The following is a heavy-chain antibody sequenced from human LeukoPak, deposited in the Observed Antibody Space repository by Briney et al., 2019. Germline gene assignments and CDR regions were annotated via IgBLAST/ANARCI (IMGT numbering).Heavy chain of an antibody. Sequence: PSQTLSLTCTVSGGSISSSSYYWSWIRQPAGKGLEWIGRIYTSGSTNYNPSLKSRVTMSVDTSKNQFSLKLSSVTAADTAVYYCARELYSSSWSSHYYFDYWGQGTLVTVSS. J-gene: IGHJ4*02. V-gene: IGHV4-61*02. CDR2: IYTSGST. CDR1: GGSISSSSYY. CDR3: ARELYSSSWSSHYYFDY. D-gene: IGHD6-13*01.